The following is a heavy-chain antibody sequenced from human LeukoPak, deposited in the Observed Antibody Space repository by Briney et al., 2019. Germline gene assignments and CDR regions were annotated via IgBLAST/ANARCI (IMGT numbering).Heavy chain of an antibody. D-gene: IGHD3-22*01. CDR3: ARGRVYYDSSTYYAGAFDI. J-gene: IGHJ3*02. CDR2: INHSGST. V-gene: IGHV4-34*01. CDR1: GVSFSGYY. Sequence: SETLSLTCAVYGVSFSGYYWSWIRQPPGKGLEWVGEINHSGSTNFNPSLKSRVTISVDTSKNQFSLRLSSVTAADTAVYYCARGRVYYDSSTYYAGAFDIWGQGTMVTVSS.